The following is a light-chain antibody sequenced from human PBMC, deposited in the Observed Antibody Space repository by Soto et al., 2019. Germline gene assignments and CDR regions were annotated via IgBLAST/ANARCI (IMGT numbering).Light chain of an antibody. CDR1: QSVNNY. Sequence: PGERATLSCRASQSVNNYLAWYQQRPGQAPRLLIYDASNRATGIPARFSGSGSGTDFTLTISSLEPEDFAVYFCQQYANWPKTFGQGTKVEIK. CDR2: DAS. J-gene: IGKJ1*01. CDR3: QQYANWPKT. V-gene: IGKV3-11*01.